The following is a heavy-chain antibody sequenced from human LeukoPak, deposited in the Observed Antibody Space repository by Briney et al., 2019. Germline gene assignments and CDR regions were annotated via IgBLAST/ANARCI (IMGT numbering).Heavy chain of an antibody. J-gene: IGHJ4*02. CDR3: ARSGVGPPVTEPFDY. CDR1: GGSISSYY. D-gene: IGHD3-10*01. Sequence: KPSETLPLTCSVSGGSISSYYWSWIRQPPGKGLEWIGYIYYSGSTNYNPSLRSRVTISVDTSKNQFSLKLSSVTAADTAVYYCARSGVGPPVTEPFDYWGQGTLVIVFS. CDR2: IYYSGST. V-gene: IGHV4-59*01.